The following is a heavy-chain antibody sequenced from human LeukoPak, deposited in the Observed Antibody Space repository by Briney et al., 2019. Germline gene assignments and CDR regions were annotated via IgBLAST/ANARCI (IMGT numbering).Heavy chain of an antibody. CDR3: ARTRGSHISMAYLDY. V-gene: IGHV1-2*02. CDR2: INPNTGDT. Sequence: GASVKVSCKSSGYTFTDYYMNWVRQAPGHGLQWMGWINPNTGDTNYAQNFQGRVTMTRDTSISTAYMELSRLRSGDTAVYYCARTRGSHISMAYLDYWGQGTLVTVSS. J-gene: IGHJ4*02. CDR1: GYTFTDYY. D-gene: IGHD2/OR15-2a*01.